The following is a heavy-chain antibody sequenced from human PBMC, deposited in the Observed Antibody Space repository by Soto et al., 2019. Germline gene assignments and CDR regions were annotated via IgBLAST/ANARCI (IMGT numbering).Heavy chain of an antibody. J-gene: IGHJ5*02. Sequence: PETRPPPCIGSAASMRTCCWSWIRQPAGKGLEWIGRVYTSGTNYNPSLKSRVTMSVDTSTNQLFLKLSSVTAADTAVYYCAKASPTCFHPWGQGSLVIVS. CDR1: AASMRTCC. V-gene: IGHV4-4*07. CDR2: VYTSGT. CDR3: AKASPTCFHP.